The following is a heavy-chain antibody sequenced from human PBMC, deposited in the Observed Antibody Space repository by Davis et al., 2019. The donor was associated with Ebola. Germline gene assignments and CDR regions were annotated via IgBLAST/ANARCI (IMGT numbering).Heavy chain of an antibody. Sequence: GESLKISCAASGFTFSSYGMHWVRQAPGKGLEWVAVISYDGSNKYYADSVKGRFTISRDNSKNTLYLQMNSLRAEDTAVYYCAKSPLTMVRGVISYYFDYWGQGTLVTVSS. CDR3: AKSPLTMVRGVISYYFDY. CDR1: GFTFSSYG. D-gene: IGHD3-10*01. V-gene: IGHV3-30*18. J-gene: IGHJ4*02. CDR2: ISYDGSNK.